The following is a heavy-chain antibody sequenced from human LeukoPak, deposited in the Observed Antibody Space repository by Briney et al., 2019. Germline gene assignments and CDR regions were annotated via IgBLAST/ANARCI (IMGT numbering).Heavy chain of an antibody. CDR3: ARAPLGPDAFDI. CDR1: GSSIDSGYY. J-gene: IGHJ3*02. V-gene: IGHV4-38-2*01. CDR2: IYHSGST. Sequence: SETLSLTCAVSGSSIDSGYYWGWIRQPPGKGLEWIGYIYHSGSTYYNPSLKSRVTISVDTSKNQFSLKLSSVTAADTAVYYCARAPLGPDAFDIWGQGTMVIASS.